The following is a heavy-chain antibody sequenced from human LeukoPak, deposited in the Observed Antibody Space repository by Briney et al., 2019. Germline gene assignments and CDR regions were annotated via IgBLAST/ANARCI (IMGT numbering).Heavy chain of an antibody. J-gene: IGHJ4*02. Sequence: GGSLRLSCAASGFTFSSYSMNWVRQAPGKGLEWVSSISSSSSYIYYADSVKDRFTISRDNAKNSLYLQMNSLRAEDTAVYYCARNLIGERGDYWGQGTLVTVSS. D-gene: IGHD3-10*01. CDR2: ISSSSSYI. CDR3: ARNLIGERGDY. CDR1: GFTFSSYS. V-gene: IGHV3-21*01.